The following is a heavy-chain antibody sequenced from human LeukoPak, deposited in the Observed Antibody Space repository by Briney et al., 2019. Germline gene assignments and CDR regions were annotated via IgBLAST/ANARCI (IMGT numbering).Heavy chain of an antibody. CDR3: ATDRYCSSTSCYDFDY. D-gene: IGHD2-2*01. Sequence: ASVKVSCKASGYTFTSYYMHWVRQAPGQGLEWMGIINPSGGSTSYAQEFQGRVTMTRDTSTSTVYMELSSLRSEDTAVYYCATDRYCSSTSCYDFDYWGQGTLVTVSS. CDR2: INPSGGST. CDR1: GYTFTSYY. J-gene: IGHJ4*02. V-gene: IGHV1-46*01.